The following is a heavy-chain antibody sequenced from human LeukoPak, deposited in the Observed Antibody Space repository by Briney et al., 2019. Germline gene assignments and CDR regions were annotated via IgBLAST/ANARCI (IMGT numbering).Heavy chain of an antibody. CDR2: ISAYNGNT. J-gene: IGHJ6*02. CDR3: ARAVYSSSFPPFEYYYGMDV. D-gene: IGHD6-6*01. Sequence: ASVKVSCKASGYTLTSYGISWVRQAPGQGLEWMGWISAYNGNTNYAQKLQGRVTMTTDTSTSTAYMELRSLRSDDTAVYYCARAVYSSSFPPFEYYYGMDVWGQGTTVTVSS. V-gene: IGHV1-18*01. CDR1: GYTLTSYG.